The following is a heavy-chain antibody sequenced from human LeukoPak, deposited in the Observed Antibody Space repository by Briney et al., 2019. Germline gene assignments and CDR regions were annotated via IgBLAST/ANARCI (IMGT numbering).Heavy chain of an antibody. CDR3: AKEPGGNHK. CDR1: GGSISSSSY. V-gene: IGHV4-39*02. CDR2: IHYSGNT. D-gene: IGHD1-14*01. Sequence: SETLSLTCTVSGGSISSSSYWGWIRQPPGKGLEWIGSIHYSGNTYYNPSLKSRVTISVDTSKNQFSLRLNSVTAADTAVYYCAKEPGGNHKWGQGTLVTVSS. J-gene: IGHJ4*02.